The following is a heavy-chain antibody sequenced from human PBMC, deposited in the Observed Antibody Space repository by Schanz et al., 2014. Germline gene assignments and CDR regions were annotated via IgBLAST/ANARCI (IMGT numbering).Heavy chain of an antibody. CDR3: ARDKGGLIPFDY. CDR1: GFTFSSYW. D-gene: IGHD2-15*01. Sequence: EGQLVESGGGLVQPGGSLRLSCAASGFTFSSYWMSWVRQAPGKGLEWVANMNQDGSVKNYVDSVKGRFTISRDNAKNSLYLQMNSLRAEDTAVYYCARDKGGLIPFDYWGQGTLVTVSS. J-gene: IGHJ4*02. CDR2: MNQDGSVK. V-gene: IGHV3-7*01.